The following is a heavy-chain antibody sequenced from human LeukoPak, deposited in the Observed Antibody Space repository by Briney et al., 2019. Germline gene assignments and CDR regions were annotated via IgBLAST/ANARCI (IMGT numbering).Heavy chain of an antibody. CDR3: ASRTGTSPENWFDP. Sequence: SQTLSLTCTVSGGSISSGDNYWSWIRQPPGKGLEWIGYIYYSGSTYYNPSLKSRVTIPVDTSKNQFSLKLSSVTAADTAVYYCASRTGTSPENWFDPWGQGTLVTVSS. CDR1: GGSISSGDNY. CDR2: IYYSGST. J-gene: IGHJ5*02. D-gene: IGHD1-7*01. V-gene: IGHV4-30-4*01.